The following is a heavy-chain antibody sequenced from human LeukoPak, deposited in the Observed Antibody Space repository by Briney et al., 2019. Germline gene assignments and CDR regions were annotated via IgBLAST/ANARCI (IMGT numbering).Heavy chain of an antibody. Sequence: SETLSLTCTVYGGSFSGYYWNWIRQPPGKGLEWIGEINHSGSTNYNPSPKSRVTISIDTSKKQFSLKLSSVTAADTAVYYCARVDSGGYLDFDPWGQGTLVTVSS. V-gene: IGHV4-34*01. CDR2: INHSGST. J-gene: IGHJ5*02. D-gene: IGHD3-22*01. CDR1: GGSFSGYY. CDR3: ARVDSGGYLDFDP.